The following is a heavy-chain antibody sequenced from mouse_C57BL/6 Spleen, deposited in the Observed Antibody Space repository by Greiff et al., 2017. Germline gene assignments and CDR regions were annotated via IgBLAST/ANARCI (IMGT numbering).Heavy chain of an antibody. CDR3: ARQRIYYDYDGYAMDY. CDR1: GYTFTTYP. J-gene: IGHJ4*01. V-gene: IGHV1-47*01. CDR2: FHPYNDDT. D-gene: IGHD2-4*01. Sequence: QVQLKESGAELVKPGASVKMSCKASGYTFTTYPIEWMKQNHGKSLEWIGNFHPYNDDTKYNEKFKGKATLTVEKSSSTVYLELRRLTSDDSAVYYCARQRIYYDYDGYAMDYWGQGTSVTVSS.